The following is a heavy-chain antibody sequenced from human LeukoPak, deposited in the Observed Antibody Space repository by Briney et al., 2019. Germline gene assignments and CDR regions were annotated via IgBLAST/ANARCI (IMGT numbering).Heavy chain of an antibody. D-gene: IGHD3-10*02. Sequence: GGSLRLSCVASGFTFSTFAMLWVRQPPGKGLEWVSYISSSGSTIYYADSVKGRFTISRDNAKNSLYLQMNSLRAEDTAVYYCAELGITMIGGVWGKGTTVTISS. V-gene: IGHV3-48*03. CDR3: AELGITMIGGV. CDR1: GFTFSTFA. J-gene: IGHJ6*04. CDR2: ISSSGSTI.